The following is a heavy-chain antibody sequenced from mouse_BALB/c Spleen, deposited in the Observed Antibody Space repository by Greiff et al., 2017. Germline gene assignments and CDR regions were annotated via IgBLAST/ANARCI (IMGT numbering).Heavy chain of an antibody. V-gene: IGHV1S29*02. D-gene: IGHD2-4*01. CDR2: IYPYNGGT. CDR3: AREGYDYDGYFDY. J-gene: IGHJ2*01. CDR1: GYTFTDYN. Sequence: EVQLQQSGPELVKPGASVKISCKASGYTFTDYNMHWVKQSHGKSLEWIGYIYPYNGGTGYNQKFKSKATLTVDNSSSTAYMELRSLTSEDSAVYYCAREGYDYDGYFDYWGQGTTLTVSS.